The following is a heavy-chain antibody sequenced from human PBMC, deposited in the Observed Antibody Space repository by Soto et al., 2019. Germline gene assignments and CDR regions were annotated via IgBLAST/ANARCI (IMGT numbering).Heavy chain of an antibody. CDR3: AKSVSGWHEAFDI. CDR1: GFTFNNYA. CDR2: ISYDGNNK. J-gene: IGHJ3*02. V-gene: IGHV3-30*18. D-gene: IGHD6-19*01. Sequence: GGSLRLSCAASGFTFNNYAMSWVRQAPGKGLEWVAVISYDGNNKNYGDSVKGRFSISRDNSKNTLNLQMNGLRVEDTAVYYCAKSVSGWHEAFDIWGQGTMVTVSS.